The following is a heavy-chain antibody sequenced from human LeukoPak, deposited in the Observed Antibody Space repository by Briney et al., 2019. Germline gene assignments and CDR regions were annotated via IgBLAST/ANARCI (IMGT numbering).Heavy chain of an antibody. D-gene: IGHD3-22*01. CDR1: GFTFSSYG. V-gene: IGHV3-30-3*01. CDR3: ASHTYYYDSTLAFDI. J-gene: IGHJ3*02. Sequence: GRSLRLSCAASGFTFSSYGMHWVRQAPGKGLEWVAVISYDGSDKYYADSVKGRFTISRDNSKNTLYLQMNSLRAEDTAVYYCASHTYYYDSTLAFDIWGQGTMVTVSS. CDR2: ISYDGSDK.